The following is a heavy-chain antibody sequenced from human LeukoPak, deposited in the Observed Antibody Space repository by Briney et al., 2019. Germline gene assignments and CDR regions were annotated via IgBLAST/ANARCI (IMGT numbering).Heavy chain of an antibody. D-gene: IGHD5-18*01. J-gene: IGHJ4*02. CDR2: IGGGGEST. CDR1: GFTFSNYA. V-gene: IGHV3-23*01. CDR3: AKVGGIQLWLKKPFDY. Sequence: PGGSLRLSCAASGFTFSNYAMDWVRQAPGKGLEWVSVIGGGGESTYYADSVKGRFTISRDNSKNTLYLQMNSLRAEDTAVYYCAKVGGIQLWLKKPFDYWGQGTLVTVSS.